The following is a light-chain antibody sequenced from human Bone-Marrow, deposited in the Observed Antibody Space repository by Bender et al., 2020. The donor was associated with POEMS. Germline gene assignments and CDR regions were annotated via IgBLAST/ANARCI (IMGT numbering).Light chain of an antibody. V-gene: IGLV1-44*01. CDR3: AVWDDSLNGWV. CDR1: SSNIGAHA. Sequence: QSVLTQPPSASGTPGQRVTISCSGGSSNIGAHAVNWYQHLPGPGPTHLIYSSHRRPSEVPDRFSGSRSGTSASLAISGLQSEDEADYYCAVWDDSLNGWVFGGGTKLTVL. CDR2: SSH. J-gene: IGLJ3*02.